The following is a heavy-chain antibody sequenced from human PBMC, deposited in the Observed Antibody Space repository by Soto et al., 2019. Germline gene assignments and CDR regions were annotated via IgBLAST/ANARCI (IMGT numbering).Heavy chain of an antibody. CDR2: IIPIFGTA. J-gene: IGHJ4*02. CDR3: ARGPNKNYDSSGYYDY. CDR1: GGTFSSYA. D-gene: IGHD3-22*01. Sequence: SVKVSCKASGGTFSSYAISWVRQAPGQGLEWMGGIIPIFGTANYAQKFQGRVTITADESTSTAYMELSSLRSEDTAVYYCARGPNKNYDSSGYYDYWGQGTLVTVSS. V-gene: IGHV1-69*13.